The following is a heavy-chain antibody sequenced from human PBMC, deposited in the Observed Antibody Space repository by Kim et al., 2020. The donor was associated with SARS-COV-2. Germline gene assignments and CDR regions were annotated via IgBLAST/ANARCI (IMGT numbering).Heavy chain of an antibody. J-gene: IGHJ4*02. CDR1: GFTFSSYG. CDR2: ISYDGSNK. Sequence: GGSLRLSCAASGFTFSSYGMHWVRQAPGKGLEWVAVISYDGSNKYYADSVKGRFTISRDNSKNTLYLQMNSLRAEDTAVYYCAKLPYYDSSGLLFRSFWGQGTLVTVSS. V-gene: IGHV3-30*18. CDR3: AKLPYYDSSGLLFRSF. D-gene: IGHD3-22*01.